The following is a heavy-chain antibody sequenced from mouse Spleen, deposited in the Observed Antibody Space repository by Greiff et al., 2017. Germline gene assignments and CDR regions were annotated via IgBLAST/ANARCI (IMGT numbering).Heavy chain of an antibody. D-gene: IGHD1-2*01. V-gene: IGHV5-17*01. CDR3: ARRDYHGGAWFAY. Sequence: DVKLVESGGGLVKPGGSLKLSCAASGFTFSDYGMHWVRQAPEKGLEWVAYISSGSSTIYYADTVKGRFTISRDNAKNTLFLQMTSLRSEDTAMYYCARRDYHGGAWFAYWGQGTLVTVSA. CDR1: GFTFSDYG. CDR2: ISSGSSTI. J-gene: IGHJ3*01.